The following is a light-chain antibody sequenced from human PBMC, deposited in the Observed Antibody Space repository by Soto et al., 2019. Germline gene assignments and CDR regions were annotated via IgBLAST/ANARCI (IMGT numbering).Light chain of an antibody. J-gene: IGKJ5*01. V-gene: IGKV1-9*01. CDR2: AAS. CDR1: QVISTS. CDR3: QQLFDSPIT. Sequence: GESVPITCRASQVISTSLAWYQVKPGKAPKLLIYAASTLESGVPSRFSATVSGTEFSLTITSLQPEDFATYYCQQLFDSPITFGQGTRLEIK.